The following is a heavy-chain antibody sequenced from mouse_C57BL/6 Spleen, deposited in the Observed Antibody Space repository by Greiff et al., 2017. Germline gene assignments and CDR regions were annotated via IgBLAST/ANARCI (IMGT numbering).Heavy chain of an antibody. CDR3: TRSLTTVVVQDFDY. J-gene: IGHJ2*01. V-gene: IGHV1-15*01. CDR2: IDPETGGT. CDR1: GYTFTDYE. Sequence: LVESGAELVRPAASVTLSCKASGYTFTDYEMHWVKQTPVHGLEWIGAIDPETGGTACNQKFKGKAILTADKSSSTAYMELRSLTSEDSAVYYCTRSLTTVVVQDFDYWGQGTTLTVSS. D-gene: IGHD1-1*01.